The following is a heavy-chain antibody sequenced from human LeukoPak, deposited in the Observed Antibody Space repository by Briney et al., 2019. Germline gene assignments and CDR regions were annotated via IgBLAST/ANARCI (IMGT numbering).Heavy chain of an antibody. V-gene: IGHV3-7*01. CDR1: GFTFSSYW. J-gene: IGHJ6*03. CDR2: IKQDGSEK. CDR3: ARGRNWNFENYYYYMDV. Sequence: GGSLRLSCAASGFTFSSYWMSWVRQAPGKGLEWVANIKQDGSEKYYVDSVKGRFTISRDNAKNSLYLQMNSLRAEDTAVYYCARGRNWNFENYYYYMDVWGKGTTVTVSS. D-gene: IGHD1-7*01.